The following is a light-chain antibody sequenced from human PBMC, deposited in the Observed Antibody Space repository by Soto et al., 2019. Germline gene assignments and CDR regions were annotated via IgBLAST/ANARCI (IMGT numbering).Light chain of an antibody. V-gene: IGKV1-6*01. CDR3: LQDYNYPRT. CDR2: ASS. CDR1: QGIRTE. J-gene: IGKJ1*01. Sequence: AIQMTQSPSSLSASMGDRVTITCRASQGIRTELGWYQQKPGKAPELLIYASSILQSGVPSRFSGSGSGTDFTLTISSLQPEDFATYYCLQDYNYPRTFGQGTKVEIK.